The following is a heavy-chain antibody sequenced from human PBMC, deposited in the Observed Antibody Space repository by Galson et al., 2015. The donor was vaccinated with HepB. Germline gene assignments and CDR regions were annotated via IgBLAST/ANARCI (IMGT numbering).Heavy chain of an antibody. CDR1: GFTFSYYY. D-gene: IGHD4-17*01. V-gene: IGHV3-11*06. J-gene: IGHJ4*02. Sequence: SLRLSCAASGFTFSYYYMSWIRQAPGKGLEWLSYISASTIYTNYADSVKGRFTVSRDNAKNSLNLQMNSLRAEDTAVYYCARVADADYGDHTHFDSWGQGTLVTVSS. CDR2: ISASTIYT. CDR3: ARVADADYGDHTHFDS.